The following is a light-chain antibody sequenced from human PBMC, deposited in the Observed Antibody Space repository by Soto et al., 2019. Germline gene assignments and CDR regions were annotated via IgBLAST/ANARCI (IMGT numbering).Light chain of an antibody. Sequence: DIQMTQSPSTLSASLGDRVTITWGASQTIGSWLAWYQQKPGTAPKLLIYDASTLESGVPSRFSGSGSGTEFTLTISSLQPDDFATYYCQQYDNYPLTFGGGTKVDIK. CDR3: QQYDNYPLT. CDR2: DAS. CDR1: QTIGSW. V-gene: IGKV1-5*01. J-gene: IGKJ4*01.